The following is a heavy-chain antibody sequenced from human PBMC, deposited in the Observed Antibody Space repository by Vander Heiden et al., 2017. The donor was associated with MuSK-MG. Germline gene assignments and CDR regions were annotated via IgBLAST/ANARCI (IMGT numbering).Heavy chain of an antibody. CDR2: INPNSGGT. Sequence: QVQLVQSGAEVTKPGASVKVSCQASGYTFTGYYMHWVRQAPGQGLEWMGWINPNSGGTNYAQKLQGRVTMTRDTSISTAYMELSRLRSDDTAVYYCARWAYYYDSSALDVWGKGTTVTVSS. V-gene: IGHV1-2*02. D-gene: IGHD3-22*01. CDR3: ARWAYYYDSSALDV. J-gene: IGHJ6*04. CDR1: GYTFTGYY.